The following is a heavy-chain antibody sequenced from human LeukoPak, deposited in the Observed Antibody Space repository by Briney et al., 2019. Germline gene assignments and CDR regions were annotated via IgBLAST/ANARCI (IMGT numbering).Heavy chain of an antibody. Sequence: HSGGSLRLSCAASGLTFSKSALTWVRQAPGKGLEWVSTITDAGDIFYTYSVRGRFTISRDNSKNTVYMQMDGLRAEDTAVYYCTRDRGGSPTDVFDYWGQGTLVTVSS. CDR1: GLTFSKSA. V-gene: IGHV3-23*01. D-gene: IGHD2-15*01. J-gene: IGHJ4*02. CDR3: TRDRGGSPTDVFDY. CDR2: ITDAGDI.